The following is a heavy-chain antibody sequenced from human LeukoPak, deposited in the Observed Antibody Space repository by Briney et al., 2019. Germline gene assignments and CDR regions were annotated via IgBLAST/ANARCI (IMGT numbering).Heavy chain of an antibody. CDR2: IYTSGST. Sequence: GGSLRLSCAASGFTVSSNSISWVRQAPGKGLEWVSLIYTSGSTYYADSVKGRFTISRDSSKNTLYLQMNSLRAEDTAVYYCARVTTSGSYKFDYWGQGTLVTVSS. V-gene: IGHV3-53*01. J-gene: IGHJ4*02. CDR3: ARVTTSGSYKFDY. CDR1: GFTVSSNS. D-gene: IGHD3-10*01.